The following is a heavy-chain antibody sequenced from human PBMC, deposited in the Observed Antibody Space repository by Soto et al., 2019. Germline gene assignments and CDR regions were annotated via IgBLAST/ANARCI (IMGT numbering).Heavy chain of an antibody. J-gene: IGHJ6*03. CDR2: ISGSGGST. D-gene: IGHD2-8*01. V-gene: IGHV3-23*01. CDR1: GFTFSSYA. Sequence: GGSLRLSCAASGFTFSSYAMSWVRQAPGKGLEWVSAISGSGGSTYYADSVKGRFTISRDNSKNTLYLQMNSLRAEDTAVYYCAKGHCTNGVCYPLYYYYYYMEVWGKGTTVTVSS. CDR3: AKGHCTNGVCYPLYYYYYYMEV.